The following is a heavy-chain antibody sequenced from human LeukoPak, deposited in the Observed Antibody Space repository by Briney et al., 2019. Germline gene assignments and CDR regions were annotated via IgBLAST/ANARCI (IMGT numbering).Heavy chain of an antibody. CDR2: ISSNGGST. CDR3: ARGGGYYFDH. Sequence: GGSLRLSCAASGFTFSSYAMHWVRQAPGKGLEYVSAISSNGGSTYYANSVKGRFTISRDNSKNTLYLQMGSLRAEDTAVYYCARGGGYYFDHLGQGTLVTVSS. V-gene: IGHV3-64*01. J-gene: IGHJ4*02. CDR1: GFTFSSYA. D-gene: IGHD5-24*01.